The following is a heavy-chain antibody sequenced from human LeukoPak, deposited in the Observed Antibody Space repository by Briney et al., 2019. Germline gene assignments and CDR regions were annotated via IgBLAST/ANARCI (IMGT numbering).Heavy chain of an antibody. D-gene: IGHD2-2*01. Sequence: GGSLRLSCAASGFTFSSYSMNWVRQAPGKGLEWVSYISSSRNYIFYADSVKGRFTISRDNAKNSLYLQMNSLRAEDTAKYYCAKLASLCTSTSCVRGGFDYWGQGTLVTVSS. CDR2: ISSSRNYI. V-gene: IGHV3-21*04. CDR3: AKLASLCTSTSCVRGGFDY. J-gene: IGHJ4*02. CDR1: GFTFSSYS.